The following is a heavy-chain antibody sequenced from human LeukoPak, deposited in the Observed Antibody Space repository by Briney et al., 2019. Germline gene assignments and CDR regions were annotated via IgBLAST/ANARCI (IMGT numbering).Heavy chain of an antibody. V-gene: IGHV4-38-2*02. J-gene: IGHJ4*02. D-gene: IGHD7-27*01. CDR2: IHHSGST. CDR1: GYSINSNYY. CDR3: AKRGNWGFFDY. Sequence: SETLSLTCTVSGYSINSNYYWAWIRQPPGKGLEWIGLIHHSGSTYYNPSLKSRVTISVDTSKNQFSLKVSSVTAADTAVYCCAKRGNWGFFDYWGQGSLVTVSS.